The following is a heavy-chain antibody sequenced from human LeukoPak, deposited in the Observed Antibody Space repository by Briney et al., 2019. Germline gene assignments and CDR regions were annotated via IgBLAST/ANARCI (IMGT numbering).Heavy chain of an antibody. J-gene: IGHJ5*02. V-gene: IGHV4-30-4*08. D-gene: IGHD6-6*01. CDR3: ARATSNSYNWFDP. Sequence: SETLSLTXTVSGGSISSGDYYWSWIRQPPGKGLEWIGYIYYSGSTYYNPSLKSRVTISVDTSKNRFSLKLSSVTAADTAVYYCARATSNSYNWFDPWGQGTLVTVSS. CDR1: GGSISSGDYY. CDR2: IYYSGST.